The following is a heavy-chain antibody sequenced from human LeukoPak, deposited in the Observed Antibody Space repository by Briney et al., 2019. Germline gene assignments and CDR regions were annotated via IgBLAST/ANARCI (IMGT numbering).Heavy chain of an antibody. CDR1: GGSFSGYY. D-gene: IGHD3-16*02. J-gene: IGHJ4*02. CDR2: IYYSGST. V-gene: IGHV4-34*01. CDR3: ARRDYVWGSYRY. Sequence: PSETLSLTCAVYGGSFSGYYWSWIRQPPGKGLEWIGSIYYSGSTYYNPSLKSRVTISVDTSKNQFSLKLSSVTAADTAVYYCARRDYVWGSYRYWGQGTLVTVSS.